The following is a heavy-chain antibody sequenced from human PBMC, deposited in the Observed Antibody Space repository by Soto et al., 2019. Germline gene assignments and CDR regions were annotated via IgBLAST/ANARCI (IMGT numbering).Heavy chain of an antibody. CDR2: ISYDGSNK. V-gene: IGHV3-30-3*01. D-gene: IGHD5-18*01. CDR3: AKWIQLGAPYFQH. Sequence: QVPLVESGGGVVQPGRSLRLSCAASGFTFSSYAMHWVRQAPGKGLEWVAVISYDGSNKYYADSVKGRFTISRDNSKNTLYLQMNSLRAEDTAVYYCAKWIQLGAPYFQHWGQGTLVTVSS. J-gene: IGHJ1*01. CDR1: GFTFSSYA.